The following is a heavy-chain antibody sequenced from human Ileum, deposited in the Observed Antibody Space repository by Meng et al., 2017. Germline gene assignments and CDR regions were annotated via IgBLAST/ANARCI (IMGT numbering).Heavy chain of an antibody. CDR3: TRTEGAQTWRLDP. V-gene: IGHV3-73*02. Sequence: GQLGQSGGGLVKPGASLIFSCEPSGFNLTGSWMHWVRQASGQGLEWIGRIKRKGKGYAKAHGSSGRGSLTIDTADSTTKAYLQMISLKAEATYVYACTRTEGAQTWRLDPWGQGTLVTVSS. CDR2: IKRKGKGYAK. D-gene: IGHD5-12*01. CDR1: GFNLTGSW. J-gene: IGHJ5*02.